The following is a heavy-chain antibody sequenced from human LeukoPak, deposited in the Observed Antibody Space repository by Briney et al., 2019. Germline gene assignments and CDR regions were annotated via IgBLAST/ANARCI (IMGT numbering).Heavy chain of an antibody. V-gene: IGHV4-31*03. D-gene: IGHD3-3*01. CDR2: IYYSGST. J-gene: IGHJ4*02. CDR1: GGSISSGGYY. Sequence: PSQTLSLTCTVSGGSISSGGYYWSWIRQHPGKGLEWIGYIYYSGSTYYNPSLKSRVTISVDTSKNQFSLKLSSVTAADAAVYYCARDKHRVIDHWGQGTLVTVSS. CDR3: ARDKHRVIDH.